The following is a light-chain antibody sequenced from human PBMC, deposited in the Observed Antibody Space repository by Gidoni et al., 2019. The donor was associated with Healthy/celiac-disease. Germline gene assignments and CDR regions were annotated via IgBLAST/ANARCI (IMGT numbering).Light chain of an antibody. CDR3: QVWDSSSDHYV. CDR2: YDS. Sequence: SSVLTQPPSVSVAPGKTARITCGGNNIGSKSVNWYQQKPGQAPVLVIYYDSDRPSGTPERFSGSNSGNTATLTISRVEAGDEADYYCQVWDSSSDHYVFGTGTKVTVL. J-gene: IGLJ1*01. CDR1: NIGSKS. V-gene: IGLV3-21*04.